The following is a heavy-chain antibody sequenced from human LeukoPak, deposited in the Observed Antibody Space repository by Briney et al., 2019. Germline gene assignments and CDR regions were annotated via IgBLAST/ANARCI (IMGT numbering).Heavy chain of an antibody. Sequence: GGSLRLSCAASGFTVSGTYMSWVRQAAGKGWEWVSAIFDAGRTTYADSVRGRFTISRDNSNNKVYLQMSSLRAEDTAVYYCVGNYVWGSYRLGYWGQGTLVTVSS. CDR2: IFDAGRT. D-gene: IGHD3-16*02. J-gene: IGHJ4*02. CDR1: GFTVSGTY. CDR3: VGNYVWGSYRLGY. V-gene: IGHV3-66*01.